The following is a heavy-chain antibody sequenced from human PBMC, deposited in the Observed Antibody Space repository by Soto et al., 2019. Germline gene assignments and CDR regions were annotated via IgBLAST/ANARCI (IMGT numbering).Heavy chain of an antibody. V-gene: IGHV3-53*01. Sequence: GGSLRLSCAASGFTVSSNYMSWVRQAPGKGLEWVSVIYSGGSTYYADSVKGRFTISRDNSKNTLYLQMNSLRAEDTAVYYCARFFWGDPYYYYYYGMDVWGQGTTVTVSS. D-gene: IGHD3-16*01. CDR3: ARFFWGDPYYYYYYGMDV. CDR2: IYSGGST. J-gene: IGHJ6*02. CDR1: GFTVSSNY.